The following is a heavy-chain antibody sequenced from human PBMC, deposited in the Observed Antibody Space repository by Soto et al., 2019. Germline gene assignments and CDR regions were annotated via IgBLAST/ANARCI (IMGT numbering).Heavy chain of an antibody. V-gene: IGHV3-9*01. J-gene: IGHJ3*02. CDR2: ISWNGANT. D-gene: IGHD1-26*01. CDR3: AKAPALREGGFDI. Sequence: EVQLVESGGGLVQPGRSLRLSCAASGFTFDDYAMHWIRRAPGKGLEWVSGISWNGANTAYGDSVKGRFSISRDNAKKSLYLQMDNLRPEDTAFYYCAKAPALREGGFDIWGRGTMVTVSS. CDR1: GFTFDDYA.